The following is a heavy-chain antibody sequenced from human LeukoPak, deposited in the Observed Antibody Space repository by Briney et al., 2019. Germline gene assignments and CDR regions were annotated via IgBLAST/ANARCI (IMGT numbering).Heavy chain of an antibody. CDR2: ISSSGTTI. D-gene: IGHD3-3*01. J-gene: IGHJ6*03. V-gene: IGHV3-48*03. Sequence: PGGSLRLSCAASGFTFSSYEMNWVRQAPGKGLELDSYISSSGTTIYYADSVKGRFTISRDNAKNSLYLQMNSLRAEDTAVYYCARQVTIFGVLTMDVWGKGTTVTVSS. CDR3: ARQVTIFGVLTMDV. CDR1: GFTFSSYE.